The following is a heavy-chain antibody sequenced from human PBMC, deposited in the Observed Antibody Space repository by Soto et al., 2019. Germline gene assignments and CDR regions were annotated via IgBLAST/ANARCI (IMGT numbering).Heavy chain of an antibody. Sequence: SLRLSCAASGFTFSNFEMHWVRQATGKGLEWVSYINTAGSTKYYAESVKGRFTISRDNARNSLFLQMNSLRAEDTAVYYCARAECSSPDCLTAYYSYGLDVWGQGSTVTVSS. J-gene: IGHJ6*02. CDR3: ARAECSSPDCLTAYYSYGLDV. V-gene: IGHV3-48*03. CDR2: INTAGSTK. D-gene: IGHD3-9*01. CDR1: GFTFSNFE.